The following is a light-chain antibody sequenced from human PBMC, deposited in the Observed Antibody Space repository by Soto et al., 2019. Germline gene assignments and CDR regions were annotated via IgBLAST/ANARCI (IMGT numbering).Light chain of an antibody. J-gene: IGLJ1*01. Sequence: QAVVTQPPSVSGAPGQRVTISCTGSSSNIGADYDVHWYQQFPGTAPKLLIYGNSNRPSGVPDRFSGSKSGTSASLAITGLQAEDEADYFCQSFDSGLSGYVFGSGTKLTVL. V-gene: IGLV1-40*01. CDR3: QSFDSGLSGYV. CDR1: SSNIGADYD. CDR2: GNS.